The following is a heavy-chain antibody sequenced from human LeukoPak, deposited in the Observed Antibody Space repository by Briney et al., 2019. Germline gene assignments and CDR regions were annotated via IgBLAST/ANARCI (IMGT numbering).Heavy chain of an antibody. CDR1: GYTFTGYY. Sequence: GASVKVSCKASGYTFTGYYMHWVRQAPGQGLEWMGWINPNSGGTNYAQKFQGRVTMTRDTSISTAYMELSRLRSDDTAVYYCASLWGPFIAAHHAFDIWGQGTMVTVSS. D-gene: IGHD6-13*01. CDR2: INPNSGGT. V-gene: IGHV1-2*02. J-gene: IGHJ3*02. CDR3: ASLWGPFIAAHHAFDI.